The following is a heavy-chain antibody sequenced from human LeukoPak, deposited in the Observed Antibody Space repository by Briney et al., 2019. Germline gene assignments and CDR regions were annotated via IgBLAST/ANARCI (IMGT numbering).Heavy chain of an antibody. V-gene: IGHV4-38-2*02. J-gene: IGHJ4*02. CDR3: ARDFQVERGGSGCPLD. CDR1: GYSISSGYY. D-gene: IGHD6-19*01. CDR2: IYHSGST. Sequence: PSETLSLTCTISGYSISSGYYWGWIRQPPGKGLEWIGSIYHSGSTYYNPSLKSRVTISVDTSKNQFSLKLSSVTAADTAVYYCARDFQVERGGSGCPLDWSQGTLVTVSS.